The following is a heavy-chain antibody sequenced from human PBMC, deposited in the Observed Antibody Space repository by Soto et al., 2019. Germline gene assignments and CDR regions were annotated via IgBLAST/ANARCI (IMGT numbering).Heavy chain of an antibody. V-gene: IGHV3-7*01. CDR3: VRDRF. J-gene: IGHJ4*02. Sequence: GGSLRLSCAASGFTFRRSWMSWVRQAPGKGLEWVANIKEDGSQKYYVDSVKDRFTISRDNAQNSLYLEMNNLRAEDTAVYYCVRDRFWGQGTLVTVSS. CDR1: GFTFRRSW. CDR2: IKEDGSQK.